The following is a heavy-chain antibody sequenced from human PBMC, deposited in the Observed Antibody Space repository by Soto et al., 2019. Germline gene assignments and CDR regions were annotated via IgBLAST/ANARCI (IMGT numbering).Heavy chain of an antibody. CDR3: ARGGFYYYGSGMGDYYGMDV. V-gene: IGHV4-34*01. J-gene: IGHJ6*02. CDR1: GGSFSGYY. CDR2: INHSEST. Sequence: QVQLQQWGAGLLKPSETLSLTCAVYGGSFSGYYWSWIRQPPGKGLEWIGEINHSESTNYNPSLKSRVTISVDTSKNQFSLKLSSVTAADTAVYYCARGGFYYYGSGMGDYYGMDVWGQGTTVTVSS. D-gene: IGHD3-10*01.